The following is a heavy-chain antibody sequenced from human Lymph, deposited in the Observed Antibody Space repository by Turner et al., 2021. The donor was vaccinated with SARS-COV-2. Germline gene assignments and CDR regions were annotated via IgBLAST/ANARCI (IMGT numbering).Heavy chain of an antibody. CDR3: ARIAEPGMGGGVFYYYYGMDV. D-gene: IGHD6-13*01. Sequence: QVQLVQSGAEVKKPGSSVKVSCKASGDTFSSYAISWVRQAPGQGGEGKGGSNHILCKAKQEKRVQGRGKNTQEKSTGTAYVGLSRLRSEETAGYYCARIAEPGMGGGVFYYYYGMDVWGQGTTVTVSS. J-gene: IGHJ6*02. CDR2: SNHILCKA. V-gene: IGHV1-69*10. CDR1: GDTFSSYA.